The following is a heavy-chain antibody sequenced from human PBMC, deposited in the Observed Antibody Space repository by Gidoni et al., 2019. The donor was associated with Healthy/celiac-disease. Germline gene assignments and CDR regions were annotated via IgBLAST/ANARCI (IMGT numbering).Heavy chain of an antibody. CDR2: INHSGST. CDR3: ARGPWGDY. D-gene: IGHD3-16*01. CDR1: GGSFSGYY. V-gene: IGHV4-34*01. Sequence: QVQLQQWGAGLLKPSETLSLPCAVYGGSFSGYYWSWIRQPPGKGLEWIGEINHSGSTNYNPSLKSRVTISVDTSKNQFSLKLSSVTAADTAVYYCARGPWGDYWGQGTLVTVSS. J-gene: IGHJ4*02.